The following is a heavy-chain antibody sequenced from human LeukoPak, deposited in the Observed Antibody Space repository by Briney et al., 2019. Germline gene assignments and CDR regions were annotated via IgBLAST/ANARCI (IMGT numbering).Heavy chain of an antibody. CDR1: GFSFSTYA. D-gene: IGHD3-10*01. J-gene: IGHJ4*02. V-gene: IGHV3-30*18. CDR2: ISYDGSNK. CDR3: AKESLYGSGSYLGY. Sequence: GGSLRLSCAASGFSFSTYAMHWVRQAPGKGLEWVAVISYDGSNKYYADSVKGRFTISRDNSKNTLYLQMNSLRAEDTAVYYCAKESLYGSGSYLGYWGQGTLVTVSS.